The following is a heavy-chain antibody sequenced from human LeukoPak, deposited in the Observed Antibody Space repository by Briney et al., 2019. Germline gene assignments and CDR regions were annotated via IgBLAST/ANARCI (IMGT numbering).Heavy chain of an antibody. CDR2: ISGSGGST. Sequence: GGSLRLSCAASGFTFSSYAMSWARQAPGKGLEWVSAISGSGGSTYYADSVKGRFTISRDNSKNTLYLQMNSLRAEDTAVYYCAIDSQYSSGWFGRSGFDPWGQGTLVTVSS. D-gene: IGHD6-19*01. CDR1: GFTFSSYA. J-gene: IGHJ5*02. CDR3: AIDSQYSSGWFGRSGFDP. V-gene: IGHV3-23*01.